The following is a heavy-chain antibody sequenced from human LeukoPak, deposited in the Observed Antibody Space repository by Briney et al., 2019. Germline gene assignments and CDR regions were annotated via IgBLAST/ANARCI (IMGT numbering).Heavy chain of an antibody. V-gene: IGHV1-18*01. D-gene: IGHD6-13*01. CDR2: ISAYNGNT. J-gene: IGHJ5*02. Sequence: ASVKVSCKVSGYTLTELSMHWVRQAPGQGLEWMGWISAYNGNTNYAQKLQGRVTMTTDTSTSTAYMELRSLRSDDTAVYYCARGIAAARNWFDPWGQGTLVTVSS. CDR3: ARGIAAARNWFDP. CDR1: GYTLTELS.